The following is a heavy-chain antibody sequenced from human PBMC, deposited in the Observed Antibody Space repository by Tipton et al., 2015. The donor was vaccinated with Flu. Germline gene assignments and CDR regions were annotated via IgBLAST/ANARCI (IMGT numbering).Heavy chain of an antibody. V-gene: IGHV5-51*03. J-gene: IGHJ3*02. D-gene: IGHD6-13*01. CDR3: ARLASRSWFALWACDI. CDR2: IYPADSDN. CDR1: GYNFSIYW. Sequence: QLVQSGAEVRKPGESLKISCEGSGYNFSIYWITWVRQMPGKGLEWMGIIYPADSDNRYSPSFRGQVTISADKSISTAYLHWSSLKAPDTAMYYCARLASRSWFALWACDIWGQGTMVTVSS.